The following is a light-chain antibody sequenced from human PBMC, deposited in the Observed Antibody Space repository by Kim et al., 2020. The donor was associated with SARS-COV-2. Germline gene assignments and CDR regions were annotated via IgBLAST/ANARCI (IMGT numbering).Light chain of an antibody. CDR1: SSNIESNT. V-gene: IGLV1-44*01. J-gene: IGLJ3*02. Sequence: GQRVTISCSGSSSNIESNTVHCYQQLPGTAPKLLIYSNNQRPSGVPDRFSGSKSGTSASLAISGLQSEDEADYYCAAWDDSLNGWVFGGGTKLTVL. CDR2: SNN. CDR3: AAWDDSLNGWV.